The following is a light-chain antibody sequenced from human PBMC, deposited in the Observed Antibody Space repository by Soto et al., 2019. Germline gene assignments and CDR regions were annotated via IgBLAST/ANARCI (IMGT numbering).Light chain of an antibody. Sequence: DIQMTQSPSTLSGSVGDRVTITCRASQTISSWLAWYQQKPGKAPKLLIYHASTLESGVPSRFSGSGSGTEFTLTISSLQPDDFATYYCQHYNSYSEAFGQGTKVDI. CDR1: QTISSW. J-gene: IGKJ1*01. CDR2: HAS. V-gene: IGKV1-5*01. CDR3: QHYNSYSEA.